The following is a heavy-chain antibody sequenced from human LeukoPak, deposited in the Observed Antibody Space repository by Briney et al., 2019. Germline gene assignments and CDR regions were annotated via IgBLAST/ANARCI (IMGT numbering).Heavy chain of an antibody. CDR1: GYTLTEYY. D-gene: IGHD2-8*02. CDR3: STEDKYCTGANCGVF. J-gene: IGHJ4*02. V-gene: IGHV1-2*02. CDR2: IIPDSGGT. Sequence: EASVKVSCKASGYTLTEYYIHWVRQAPGQGLEWMGFIIPDSGGTTYQQNFQGRLTMTRDTSISTFYMELSSLRPDDTAIYYCSTEDKYCTGANCGVFWGQGTLVTVSS.